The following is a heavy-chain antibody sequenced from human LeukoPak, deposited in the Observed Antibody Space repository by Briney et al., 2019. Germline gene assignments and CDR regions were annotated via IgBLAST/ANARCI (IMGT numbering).Heavy chain of an antibody. D-gene: IGHD3-16*01. CDR3: AKWPEGAMDYFDY. CDR1: GFSFSSYA. V-gene: IGHV3-23*01. Sequence: GGSLRLSCAASGFSFSSYAMTWARQAPVKGLEWVSAISGDGTRTYYADSVKGRFTISRDNSKNTLYLEMSSLRVEDTAIYYCAKWPEGAMDYFDYWGQGALVTVSS. J-gene: IGHJ4*02. CDR2: ISGDGTRT.